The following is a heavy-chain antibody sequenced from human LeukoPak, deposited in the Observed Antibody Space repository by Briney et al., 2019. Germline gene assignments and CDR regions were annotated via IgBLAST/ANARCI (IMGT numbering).Heavy chain of an antibody. CDR3: TREDNWYFDL. Sequence: GGSLRLSCAGSGFTFSDYYMTWIRQAPGKGLEWLSYISTGSTYTNYANSVKGRFTISRDNAKNSLYLQLNSLRTEDTAVYYCTREDNWYFDLWGRGTLVTVSS. V-gene: IGHV3-11*05. CDR1: GFTFSDYY. J-gene: IGHJ2*01. CDR2: ISTGSTYT.